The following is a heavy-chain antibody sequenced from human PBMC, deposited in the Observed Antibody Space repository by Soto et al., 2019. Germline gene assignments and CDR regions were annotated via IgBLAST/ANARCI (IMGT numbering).Heavy chain of an antibody. D-gene: IGHD3-3*01. V-gene: IGHV1-18*01. CDR1: GYTFTSYG. Sequence: ASVTVSCKASGYTFTSYGISWVRQAPGQGLEWMGWISAYNGNTNYAQKLQGRVTMTTDTSTSTAYMELRSLRSDDTAVYYCARDRAGTIFGVVTGYYYYMDVWGKGATVTVSS. CDR3: ARDRAGTIFGVVTGYYYYMDV. CDR2: ISAYNGNT. J-gene: IGHJ6*03.